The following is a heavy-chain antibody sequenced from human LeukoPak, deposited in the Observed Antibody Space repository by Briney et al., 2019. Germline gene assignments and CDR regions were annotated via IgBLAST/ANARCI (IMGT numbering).Heavy chain of an antibody. J-gene: IGHJ4*02. D-gene: IGHD3-10*01. CDR3: VRGFSGVVGDY. Sequence: SETLSLTCAVYGGSLSDYYWSWIRQPPGEGLEWIGEIKPGGITNYNPSVKSRVTISADKSKNQLFLSVNSATAADTAVYYCVRGFSGVVGDYWGQGTLVTVSS. CDR2: IKPGGIT. V-gene: IGHV4-34*01. CDR1: GGSLSDYY.